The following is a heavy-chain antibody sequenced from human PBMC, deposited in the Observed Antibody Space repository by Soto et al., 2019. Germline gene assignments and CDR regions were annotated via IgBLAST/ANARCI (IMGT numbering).Heavy chain of an antibody. J-gene: IGHJ6*02. CDR3: ARDHPHYYDSSGKYGMDV. CDR1: GGSISSGGYY. V-gene: IGHV4-31*03. D-gene: IGHD3-22*01. Sequence: QVQLQESGPGLVKPSQTLSLTCTVSGGSISSGGYYWSWIRQHPGKGLEWIGYIYYSGSTYYNPSLKSRVTISGDPSKNQFSLKLSSVTAADTAVYYCARDHPHYYDSSGKYGMDVWGQGTTVTVSS. CDR2: IYYSGST.